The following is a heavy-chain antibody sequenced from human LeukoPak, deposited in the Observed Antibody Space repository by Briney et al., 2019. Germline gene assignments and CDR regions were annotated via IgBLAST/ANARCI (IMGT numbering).Heavy chain of an antibody. CDR1: GGSMITGGYY. V-gene: IGHV4-30-2*01. J-gene: IGHJ4*02. D-gene: IGHD5-18*01. CDR3: ARDGYRTVGDY. Sequence: PSETLSLTCTVSGGSMITGGYYWSWIRQPPGKGLEWIEYIYHSGSTYYNPSLKSRVTISVDRSKNQFSLKLTSVTAADTAIYYCARDGYRTVGDYWGQGTLVTVSS. CDR2: IYHSGST.